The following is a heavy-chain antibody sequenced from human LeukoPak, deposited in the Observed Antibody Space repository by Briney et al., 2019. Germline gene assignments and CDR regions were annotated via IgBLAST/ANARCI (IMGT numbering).Heavy chain of an antibody. J-gene: IGHJ4*02. V-gene: IGHV3-23*01. CDR2: ISGNGGST. CDR3: AKVVGPFDY. Sequence: PGGCLRLSCAASGFTFHSYAMTWVRQGPGKGLEWVSSISGNGGSTYYADSVKGRFTISRDNSKNTLFLQMNSLRAEDTAVYSCAKVVGPFDYWGQGTLVTVSS. CDR1: GFTFHSYA. D-gene: IGHD1-26*01.